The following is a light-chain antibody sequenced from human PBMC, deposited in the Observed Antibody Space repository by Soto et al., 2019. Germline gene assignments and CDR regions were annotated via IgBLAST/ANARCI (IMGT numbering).Light chain of an antibody. Sequence: EIVMTQSAATLSVSPGERATLSCRASQSITSNLAWYQQKPGQVPRLLIYHASTRATGIPARFSGSGSGTEFTLTISSLQSEDFAVYYCQQYNSWPPITFGQGTRLEIK. CDR1: QSITSN. CDR3: QQYNSWPPIT. V-gene: IGKV3-15*01. CDR2: HAS. J-gene: IGKJ5*01.